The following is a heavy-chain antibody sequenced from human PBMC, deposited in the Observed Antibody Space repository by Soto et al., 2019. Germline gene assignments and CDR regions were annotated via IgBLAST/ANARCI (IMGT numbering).Heavy chain of an antibody. CDR1: DFTVSGNS. CDR3: ARGMYNWFDP. V-gene: IGHV3-53*01. CDR2: IYIAGST. J-gene: IGHJ5*02. Sequence: EVHLVESGGGLIQPGGSLRLSCAASDFTVSGNSVSWVRQAPGKGLEWVSVIYIAGSTYYADSVKGRFTISRDNSKNTLYLQMNNLRADDTVVYYCARGMYNWFDPWGQGTVVTVSS.